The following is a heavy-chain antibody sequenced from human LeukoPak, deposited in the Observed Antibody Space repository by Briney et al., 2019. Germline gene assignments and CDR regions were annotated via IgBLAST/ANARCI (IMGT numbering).Heavy chain of an antibody. CDR2: ISSSSIYI. Sequence: GGSLRLSCAASGFTFSRNSMNWVRQAPGKGLEWVSSISSSSIYIYYADSVKGRFTISRDNAKNSLYLQMNSLRAEDTAVYYCARVRIVGAIIDWGQGTMVTVSS. V-gene: IGHV3-21*01. CDR3: ARVRIVGAIID. CDR1: GFTFSRNS. J-gene: IGHJ3*01. D-gene: IGHD1-26*01.